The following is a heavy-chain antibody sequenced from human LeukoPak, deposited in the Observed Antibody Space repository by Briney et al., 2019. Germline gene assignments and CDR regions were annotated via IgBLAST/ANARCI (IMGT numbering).Heavy chain of an antibody. CDR1: GFTFSNYD. J-gene: IGHJ4*02. V-gene: IGHV3-23*01. D-gene: IGHD6-19*01. CDR3: AKDGQQWLVSYFDY. Sequence: GGSLRLSCAASGFTFSNYDMSWIRQAPGKGLEWVSSISYNGGTTFYPDSVKGRFTISRDNSKNTLYLQMNTLRAEDTAIYYCAKDGQQWLVSYFDYWGQGTLDTVSS. CDR2: ISYNGGTT.